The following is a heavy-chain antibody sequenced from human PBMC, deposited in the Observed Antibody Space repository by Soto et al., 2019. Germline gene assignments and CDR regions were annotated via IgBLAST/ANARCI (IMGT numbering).Heavy chain of an antibody. CDR3: AREADILNWFDP. V-gene: IGHV3-48*01. J-gene: IGHJ5*02. CDR2: ISSSSSTI. D-gene: IGHD3-9*01. CDR1: GFTFNSNY. Sequence: GGSLRLSCSAYGFTFNSNYMHWVRRTPGEGLEWVSYISSSSSTIYYADSVKGRFTISRDNAKNSLYLQMNSLRAEDTAVYYCAREADILNWFDPWGQGTLVTVS.